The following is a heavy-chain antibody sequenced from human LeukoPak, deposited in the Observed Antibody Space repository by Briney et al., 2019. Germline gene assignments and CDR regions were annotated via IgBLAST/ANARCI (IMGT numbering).Heavy chain of an antibody. CDR2: IYSGGST. V-gene: IGHV3-66*02. Sequence: PGGSLRLSCAASGFTVSSNYMSWVRQAPGKGLEWVSVIYSGGSTYYADSAKGRFTISRDNSKNTLYLQMNSLRAEDTAVYYCARDLVDSSGYSYYFDYWGQGTLVTVSS. J-gene: IGHJ4*02. D-gene: IGHD3-22*01. CDR1: GFTVSSNY. CDR3: ARDLVDSSGYSYYFDY.